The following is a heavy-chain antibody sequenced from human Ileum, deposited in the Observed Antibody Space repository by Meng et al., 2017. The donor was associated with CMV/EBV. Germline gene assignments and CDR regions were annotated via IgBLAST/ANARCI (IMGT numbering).Heavy chain of an antibody. CDR2: IIPSGGST. Sequence: ASVKVSCKASGYTFTSYYIHWVRQAPGQGLEWMGIIIPSGGSTNYAEKFQGRVTMTRDTSRSTVYMELSSLRSDDTAIYFCARDRDCCSGGRCYPEYLCDYWGQGTLVTVSS. CDR3: ARDRDCCSGGRCYPEYLCDY. CDR1: GYTFTSYY. D-gene: IGHD2-15*01. J-gene: IGHJ4*02. V-gene: IGHV1-46*01.